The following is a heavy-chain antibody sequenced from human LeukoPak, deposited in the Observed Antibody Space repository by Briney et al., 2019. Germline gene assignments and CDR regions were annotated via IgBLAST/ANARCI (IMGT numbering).Heavy chain of an antibody. CDR3: AKRYYQDSSGYLGSIDY. D-gene: IGHD3-22*01. V-gene: IGHV3-23*01. CDR1: GFTFSSYA. J-gene: IGHJ4*02. CDR2: ISGSGGST. Sequence: GGSLRFSCAASGFTFSSYAMNWVRQAPGKGLEWVSAISGSGGSTYYADSVKGRFTISRDNSKNTLYLQMNSLRAEDTAVYFCAKRYYQDSSGYLGSIDYWGQGTLVTVSS.